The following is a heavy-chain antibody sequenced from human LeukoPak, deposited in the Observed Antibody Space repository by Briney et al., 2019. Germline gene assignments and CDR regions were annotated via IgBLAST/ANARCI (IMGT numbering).Heavy chain of an antibody. J-gene: IGHJ6*03. CDR2: ISGSGGST. CDR1: GFTLSSYA. D-gene: IGHD3-10*01. CDR3: ARDGYHYYGSGTYFGYYYMDV. Sequence: GGSLRLSCAASGFTLSSYAMSWVRQAPGKGLEWVSAISGSGGSTYYADSVKGRFTISRDNSKNTLYLQMNSLRAEDTAVYYCARDGYHYYGSGTYFGYYYMDVWGKGTTVTISS. V-gene: IGHV3-23*01.